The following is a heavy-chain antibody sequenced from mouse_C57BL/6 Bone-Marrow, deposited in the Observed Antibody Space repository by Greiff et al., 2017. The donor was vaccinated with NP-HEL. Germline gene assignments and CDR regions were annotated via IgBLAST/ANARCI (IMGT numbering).Heavy chain of an antibody. CDR1: GYAFSSYW. Sequence: VQLQQSGAELVKPGASVKISCKASGYAFSSYWMNWVKQRPGKGLEWIGQLYPGDGDTNYNGKFKGKATLTADKSSSTAYMQLSSLTSEDSAVYFCAKLYDYPPHYAMDYWGQGTSVTVSS. CDR2: LYPGDGDT. CDR3: AKLYDYPPHYAMDY. D-gene: IGHD2-4*01. V-gene: IGHV1-80*01. J-gene: IGHJ4*01.